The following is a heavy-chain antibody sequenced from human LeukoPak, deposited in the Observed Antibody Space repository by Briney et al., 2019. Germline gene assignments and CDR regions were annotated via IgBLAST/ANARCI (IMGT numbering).Heavy chain of an antibody. CDR3: ARHPQRELPSYYFDY. D-gene: IGHD1-26*01. Sequence: SETLSLTCTVSGGSLSSFYWSWLREPPGGGVECVGYIYSSGRTNDNPSLNSRVNISVDTSKNQFSLKLTAVTAADTAVYYRARHPQRELPSYYFDYWGQGTLVTVSS. V-gene: IGHV4-59*08. CDR2: IYSSGRT. CDR1: GGSLSSFY. J-gene: IGHJ4*02.